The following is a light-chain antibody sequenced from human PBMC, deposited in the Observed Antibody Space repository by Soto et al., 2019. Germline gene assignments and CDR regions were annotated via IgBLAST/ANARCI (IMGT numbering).Light chain of an antibody. Sequence: DIQMTQSPSSLSASVGDRVTITCRASQSIVTYLNWYLQKPGNAPKLLIYAASNLQSGVPSRFSGSGSGTDFTLTISSLQPEDFATYFCQQSYSTPPWTFGQGTKVEIK. CDR3: QQSYSTPPWT. J-gene: IGKJ1*01. V-gene: IGKV1-39*01. CDR1: QSIVTY. CDR2: AAS.